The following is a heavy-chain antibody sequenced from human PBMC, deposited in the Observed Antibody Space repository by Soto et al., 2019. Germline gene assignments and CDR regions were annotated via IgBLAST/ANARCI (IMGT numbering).Heavy chain of an antibody. D-gene: IGHD1-1*01. CDR2: IIPIFGTA. CDR3: ATSSKPRRVLYSYYGMDV. CDR1: GGTFSSYA. Sequence: QVQLVQSGAEVKKPGSSVKVSCKASGGTFSSYAISWVRQAPGQGLEWMGGIIPIFGTANYAQKFQGRVTITADESTITAYMELRSLRSDDTAVYYCATSSKPRRVLYSYYGMDVWGQGTTVTVSS. V-gene: IGHV1-69*01. J-gene: IGHJ6*02.